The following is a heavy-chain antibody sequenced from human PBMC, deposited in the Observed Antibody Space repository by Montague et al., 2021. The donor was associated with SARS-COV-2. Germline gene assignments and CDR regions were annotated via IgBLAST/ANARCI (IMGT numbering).Heavy chain of an antibody. CDR1: GSSISSETHY. V-gene: IGHV4-39*07. J-gene: IGHJ6*02. Sequence: SETLSLTCTVSGSSISSETHYWGWIRQPTGKGLEWIGEINHSGSTNYNLSIKSRVTISVDTSKNQFSLKLSSVTAAATAVYYCARSKPVSSFYYYYGMDVGGQGTTVTVSS. CDR3: ARSKPVSSFYYYYGMDV. D-gene: IGHD1-14*01. CDR2: INHSGST.